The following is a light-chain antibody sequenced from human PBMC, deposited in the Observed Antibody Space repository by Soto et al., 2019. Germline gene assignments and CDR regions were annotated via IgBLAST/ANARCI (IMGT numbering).Light chain of an antibody. CDR1: SSDVGGYNY. Sequence: QSALTQPASVSGSPGQSITISCTGTSSDVGGYNYVSWYQQHPGKAPKLMIYDVSNRPSGGSNRFSGSKSGNTASLTISGLQSEDEADYYCRSYTSSSLYVFGTRTKLTVL. CDR2: DVS. CDR3: RSYTSSSLYV. V-gene: IGLV2-14*01. J-gene: IGLJ1*01.